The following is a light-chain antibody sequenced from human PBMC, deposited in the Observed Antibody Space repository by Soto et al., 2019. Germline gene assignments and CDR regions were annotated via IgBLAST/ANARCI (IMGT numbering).Light chain of an antibody. J-gene: IGKJ1*01. CDR1: QCVSSR. Sequence: DIVVTQSPDTLSASPGERVTLSCRASQCVSSRLAWYHQRLGQVPRLLIYDTSTRAPGISDRFSGSGSGTEFTLTISSLQSEDFAVYYCQQYLDWPPGMFGQGTKVDIK. CDR3: QQYLDWPPGM. CDR2: DTS. V-gene: IGKV3-15*01.